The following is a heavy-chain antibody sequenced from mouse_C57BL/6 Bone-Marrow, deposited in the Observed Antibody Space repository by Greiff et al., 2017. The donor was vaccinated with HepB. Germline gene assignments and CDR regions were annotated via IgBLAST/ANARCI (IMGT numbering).Heavy chain of an antibody. CDR2: IDPETGGT. D-gene: IGHD2-3*01. V-gene: IGHV1-15*01. Sequence: QVQLQQSGAELVRPGASVTLSCKASGYTFTDYEMHWVKQTPVHGLEWIGAIDPETGGTAYNQKFKGKAILTADKSSSTAYMELRSLTSDDSAVYYCTRSIYDGYYEVMDYWGHGTSVTVSS. CDR3: TRSIYDGYYEVMDY. J-gene: IGHJ4*01. CDR1: GYTFTDYE.